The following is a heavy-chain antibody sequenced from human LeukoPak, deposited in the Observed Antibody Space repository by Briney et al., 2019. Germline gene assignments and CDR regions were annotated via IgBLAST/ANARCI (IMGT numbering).Heavy chain of an antibody. V-gene: IGHV3-53*01. CDR1: GFTVSSNS. J-gene: IGHJ4*02. D-gene: IGHD2-8*02. CDR3: ATYRQVLLPFES. Sequence: GGSLRLSCTVSGFTVSSNSMSWVRQAPGKGLEWVSFIYSDNTHYADSVKGRFTISRDNSKNTLYLQMNSLRAEDTAVYYCATYRQVLLPFESWGQGTLVTVSS. CDR2: IYSDNT.